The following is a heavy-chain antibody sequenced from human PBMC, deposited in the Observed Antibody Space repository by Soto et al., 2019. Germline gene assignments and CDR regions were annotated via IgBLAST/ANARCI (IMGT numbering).Heavy chain of an antibody. CDR3: ARLIGNSWLDS. CDR2: TYYRSKWFN. D-gene: IGHD2-8*01. Sequence: QVQLQQSGPGLVKPSQTLSLTCAISGDSVSTNSATWDWIRQSPSRGLEWLGRTYYRSKWFNDYAVSVKGRISINPDTSTNQFSLHLNSVNPDETVVYYCARLIGNSWLDSWGQGTLGTVSS. V-gene: IGHV6-1*01. CDR1: GDSVSTNSAT. J-gene: IGHJ5*01.